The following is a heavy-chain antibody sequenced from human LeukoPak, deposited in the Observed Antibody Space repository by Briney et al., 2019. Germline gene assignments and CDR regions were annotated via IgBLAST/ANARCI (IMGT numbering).Heavy chain of an antibody. CDR3: ATSVTMILRIDY. Sequence: SETLSLTCSVSGGSISSSSYYWGWIRQPPGKGLEWIGRIYYSGSTYYNPSLKCRVTISVDTSKNQFSLKLSSVTAADTAVYYCATSVTMILRIDYWGQGTLVTVSS. V-gene: IGHV4-39*01. CDR2: IYYSGST. CDR1: GGSISSSSYY. D-gene: IGHD3-22*01. J-gene: IGHJ4*02.